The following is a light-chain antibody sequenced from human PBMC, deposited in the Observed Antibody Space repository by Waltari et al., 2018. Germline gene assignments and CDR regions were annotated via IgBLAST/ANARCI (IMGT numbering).Light chain of an antibody. CDR2: TNN. CDR1: SSNIGSNP. Sequence: QSVLTQPPSASGTPGQRVTISCSGSSSNIGSNPGNWYQQLPGTAPKLLIYTNNQRPSGVPDRFSGSKSGTSASLAISGLQSEDEAHYYCATWDDSLNGNVFGSGTKVIVL. CDR3: ATWDDSLNGNV. V-gene: IGLV1-44*01. J-gene: IGLJ6*01.